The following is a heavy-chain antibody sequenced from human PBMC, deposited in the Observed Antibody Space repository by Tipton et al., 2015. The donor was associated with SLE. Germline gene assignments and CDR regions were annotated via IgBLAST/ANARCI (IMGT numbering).Heavy chain of an antibody. J-gene: IGHJ4*02. Sequence: GSLRLSCEASGFSFRNHAMSWVRQAPGQGLQWVSSIAISETTTYYADSVRGRFTISRDNSKNTLYLQMNSLRAEDTAVYYCASTHDYGDFDYWGQGTLVTVSS. D-gene: IGHD4-17*01. CDR2: IAISETTT. CDR1: GFSFRNHA. CDR3: ASTHDYGDFDY. V-gene: IGHV3-23*01.